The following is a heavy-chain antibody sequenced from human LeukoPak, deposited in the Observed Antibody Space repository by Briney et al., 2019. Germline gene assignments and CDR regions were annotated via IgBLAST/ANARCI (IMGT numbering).Heavy chain of an antibody. V-gene: IGHV4-39*01. CDR2: IYYSGST. J-gene: IGHJ6*03. Sequence: SETLSLTCTVSGGSISSSSYYWGWIRQPPGKGLEWIGSIYYSGSTYYNPSLKSRVTISVDTSKNQFSLKLSSVTAADTAVYYCARPTTSSGWYSTYYYYYVDVWGKGTTVTVSS. CDR1: GGSISSSSYY. D-gene: IGHD6-19*01. CDR3: ARPTTSSGWYSTYYYYYVDV.